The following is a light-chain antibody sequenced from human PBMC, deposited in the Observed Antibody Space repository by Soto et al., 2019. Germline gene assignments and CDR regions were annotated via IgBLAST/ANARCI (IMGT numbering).Light chain of an antibody. CDR3: QQYYSTPTYT. CDR1: QSVLYSSNNKNY. V-gene: IGKV4-1*01. Sequence: DIVMTQSPDSPAASLVERATINCKSSQSVLYSSNNKNYLAWYQQKPLQPPKLLLYWASTRESGVPDRFSGSGSGTDFTLTISSLQAGDVAVYYCQQYYSTPTYTFGQGTKLEIK. CDR2: WAS. J-gene: IGKJ2*01.